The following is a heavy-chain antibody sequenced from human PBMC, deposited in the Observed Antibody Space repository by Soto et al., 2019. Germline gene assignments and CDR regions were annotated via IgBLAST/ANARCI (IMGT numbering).Heavy chain of an antibody. CDR3: PRQQPYMATINNDAFDI. V-gene: IGHV5-51*01. Sequence: GESLKISCKGSGYSFNMYWIAWVRQMPGQGLEWMGIIYPGDSDTTYSLSFQGRATISADKTVTTVYLQLSSLKASDTAMYYCPRQQPYMATINNDAFDICRPGTMVT. J-gene: IGHJ3*02. CDR2: IYPGDSDT. D-gene: IGHD1-1*01. CDR1: GYSFNMYW.